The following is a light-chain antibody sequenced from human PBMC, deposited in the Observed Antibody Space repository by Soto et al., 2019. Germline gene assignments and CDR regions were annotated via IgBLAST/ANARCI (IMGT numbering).Light chain of an antibody. CDR3: QQYGSSPRT. CDR2: GAS. J-gene: IGKJ1*01. Sequence: EIVLTQSPGTLSXSPGERATLXXXXXQSVXXSYLAWYQQKPGQAPRLLIYGASSRATGIPDRFSGSGSGTDFTLTISRLEPEDFAVYYCQQYGSSPRTFGQGTKVEIK. V-gene: IGKV3-20*01. CDR1: QSVXXSY.